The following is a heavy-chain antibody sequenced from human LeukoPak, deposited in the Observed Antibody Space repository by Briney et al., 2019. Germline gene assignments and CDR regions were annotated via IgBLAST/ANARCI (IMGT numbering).Heavy chain of an antibody. V-gene: IGHV3-53*01. Sequence: GGSLRLSCAASGLTVRSNYMGWVRQAPGKGLEWVSVIHSGGNTYYADSVKVRFTISRDNSRNTMDLQMNSLRAEDTAVYYCARCDSSRWNGIDYWGQGTLVTVSS. D-gene: IGHD6-13*01. CDR3: ARCDSSRWNGIDY. CDR1: GLTVRSNY. CDR2: IHSGGNT. J-gene: IGHJ4*02.